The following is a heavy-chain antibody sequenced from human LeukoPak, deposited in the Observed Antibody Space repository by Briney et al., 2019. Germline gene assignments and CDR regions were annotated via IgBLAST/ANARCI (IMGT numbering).Heavy chain of an antibody. CDR2: IYHSGST. J-gene: IGHJ4*02. Sequence: SETLSLTCTVSGGSISSGGYYWSWLRQPPGKGLEWIGYIYHSGSTYYNPSLKSRVTISVDRSKNQFSLKLSSVTAADTAVYYCATGYSSSWSDYWGQGTLVTVSS. CDR3: ATGYSSSWSDY. D-gene: IGHD6-13*01. CDR1: GGSISSGGYY. V-gene: IGHV4-30-2*01.